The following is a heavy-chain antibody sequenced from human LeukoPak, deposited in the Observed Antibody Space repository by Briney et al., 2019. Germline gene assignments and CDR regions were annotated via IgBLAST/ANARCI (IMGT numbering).Heavy chain of an antibody. D-gene: IGHD4-17*01. V-gene: IGHV3-48*04. CDR1: GFTFSSYN. CDR3: ARVIGSYGDSAY. CDR2: ITSDSSSM. J-gene: IGHJ4*02. Sequence: GGSLRPSCAASGFTFSSYNMNWVRQAPGKGLEWISYITSDSSSMYYADSVKGRFTISRDNAKNSLYLQMNSLRAEDTAVYYCARVIGSYGDSAYWGQGTLVTVSS.